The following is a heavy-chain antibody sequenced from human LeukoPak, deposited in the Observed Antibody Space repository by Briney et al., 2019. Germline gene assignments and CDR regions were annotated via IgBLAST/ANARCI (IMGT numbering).Heavy chain of an antibody. CDR2: IYPGDSDT. CDR1: GYIFTSYW. V-gene: IGHV5-51*07. Sequence: GESLKISCKGSGYIFTSYWIGWVHPMPGKGLEWMGIIYPGDSDTRYSPSFQGQVTISADKSISTAYLQWSSLKASDTAMYYCARGPGGYCSSTSCYYDYWGQGTLVTVSS. D-gene: IGHD2-2*01. J-gene: IGHJ4*02. CDR3: ARGPGGYCSSTSCYYDY.